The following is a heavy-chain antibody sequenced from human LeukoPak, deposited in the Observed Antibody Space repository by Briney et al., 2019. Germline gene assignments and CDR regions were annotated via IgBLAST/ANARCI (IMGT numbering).Heavy chain of an antibody. Sequence: GGSLRLSCAASGFSFSDFGMNWVRQAPGKGLEWVSSISAHSRYIYYADSVKGRFTISRDNAKNSLYLQMNSLRAEDTAVYYCARKSGWYGRAYDYWGQGTLVTVSS. J-gene: IGHJ4*02. CDR1: GFSFSDFG. V-gene: IGHV3-21*01. D-gene: IGHD6-19*01. CDR3: ARKSGWYGRAYDY. CDR2: ISAHSRYI.